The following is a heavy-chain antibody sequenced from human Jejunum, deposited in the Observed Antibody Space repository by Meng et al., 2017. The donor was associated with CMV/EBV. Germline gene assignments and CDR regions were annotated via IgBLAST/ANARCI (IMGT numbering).Heavy chain of an antibody. CDR3: ATYKSGQIYFDY. J-gene: IGHJ4*02. Sequence: LDESGLRLVKPSQPLSLTCTVSGASISTYYWSWIRHPAGKGLEWIGRIYASVRANYNPSRKSRVTMSVDTSKNQLSLNLRSVTAADTAVYYCATYKSGQIYFDYWGQGTLVTVAS. V-gene: IGHV4-4*07. D-gene: IGHD3-10*01. CDR1: GASISTYY. CDR2: IYASVRA.